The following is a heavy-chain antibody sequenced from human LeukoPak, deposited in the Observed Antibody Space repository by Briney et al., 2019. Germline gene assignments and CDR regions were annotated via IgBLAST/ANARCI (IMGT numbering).Heavy chain of an antibody. Sequence: GRSLRLSCAASGFTFSSYAMHWVRQAPGKGLEWVAVISYDGSNKYYADSVKGRFTISRDNSKNTLYLQMNSLRAEDTAVYHCARDNVDTAMVTDSNWFDPWGQGTLVTVSS. CDR3: ARDNVDTAMVTDSNWFDP. V-gene: IGHV3-30-3*01. J-gene: IGHJ5*02. CDR1: GFTFSSYA. D-gene: IGHD5-18*01. CDR2: ISYDGSNK.